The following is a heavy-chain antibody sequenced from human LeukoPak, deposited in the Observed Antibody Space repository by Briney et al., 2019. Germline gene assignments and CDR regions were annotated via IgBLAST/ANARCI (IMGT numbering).Heavy chain of an antibody. V-gene: IGHV3-66*01. D-gene: IGHD3-22*01. J-gene: IGHJ4*02. Sequence: GGSLRLSCAASGFIFDDYGMAWVRQAPGKGLEWVSVIYSGGSTYYADSVKGRFTISRDNSKNTLYLQMNSLRAEDTAVYYCAREDYYDSSGYLYWGQGTLVTVSS. CDR2: IYSGGST. CDR3: AREDYYDSSGYLY. CDR1: GFIFDDYG.